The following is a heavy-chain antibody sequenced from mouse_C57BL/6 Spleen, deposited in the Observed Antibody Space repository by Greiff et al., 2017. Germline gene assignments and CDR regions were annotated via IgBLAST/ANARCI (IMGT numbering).Heavy chain of an antibody. D-gene: IGHD1-1*01. CDR1: GYSFTDYN. Sequence: VQLQQSGPELVKPGASVKISCKASGYSFTDYNMNWVKQSTGKSLEWIGVINPNYGTTSYNQKFKGKATLTVDKSSSTAYMQLNILTSEDSAVYYCARKGVTGDGSSYGDAMDDWGQGTSVTVSS. V-gene: IGHV1-39*01. CDR3: ARKGVTGDGSSYGDAMDD. CDR2: INPNYGTT. J-gene: IGHJ4*01.